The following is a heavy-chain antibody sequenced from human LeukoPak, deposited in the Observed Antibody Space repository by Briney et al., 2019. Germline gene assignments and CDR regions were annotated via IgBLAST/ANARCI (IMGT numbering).Heavy chain of an antibody. V-gene: IGHV3-33*01. CDR3: ARRQGAAFDI. CDR2: IWSDGGNK. J-gene: IGHJ3*02. D-gene: IGHD4/OR15-4a*01. CDR1: GLTFRSYA. Sequence: GGPLKFSCEPSGLTFRSYAMHWVGKAPARGLEWVALIWSDGGNKYYADSVKGRFTISRDNSENTLYLQMNSLRAEDTAVYYCARRQGAAFDIWGQGTMVTVSS.